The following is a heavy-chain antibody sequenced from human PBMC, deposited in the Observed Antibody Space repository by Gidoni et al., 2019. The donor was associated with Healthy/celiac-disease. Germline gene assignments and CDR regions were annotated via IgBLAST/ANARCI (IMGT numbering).Heavy chain of an antibody. V-gene: IGHV4-39*01. Sequence: QLQLQESGPGLVKPSATLSLTCTVSGGSISSSSYYWGWLRQPPGKGLEWIGIIYYSGSTYYNPSLKSRVTISVDTSKNQFSLKLSSVTAADTAVYYCARHVYCTNGVCSYYFDYWGQGTLVTVSS. CDR3: ARHVYCTNGVCSYYFDY. J-gene: IGHJ4*02. CDR1: GGSISSSSYY. CDR2: IYYSGST. D-gene: IGHD2-8*01.